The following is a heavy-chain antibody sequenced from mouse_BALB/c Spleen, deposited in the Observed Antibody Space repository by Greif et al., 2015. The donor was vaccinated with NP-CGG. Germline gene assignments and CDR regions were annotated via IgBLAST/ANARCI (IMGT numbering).Heavy chain of an antibody. Sequence: EVKLQESGGGLVQPGGSLKLSCAASGFTFSSYGMSWVRQTPDKRLELVATINSNGGSTYYPDSVKGRFTISRDNAKNTLYLQMSSLKSEDTAMYYCATGFAYWGRGTLVTVSA. CDR3: ATGFAY. CDR2: INSNGGST. V-gene: IGHV5-6-3*01. CDR1: GFTFSSYG. J-gene: IGHJ3*01.